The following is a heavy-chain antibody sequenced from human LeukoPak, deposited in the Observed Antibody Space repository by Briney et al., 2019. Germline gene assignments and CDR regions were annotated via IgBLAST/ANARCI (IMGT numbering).Heavy chain of an antibody. CDR3: ARAYYYDSSGYYYFDY. Sequence: SETLSLTCAVYGGTFSGYYWSWIRQPPGKGLEWIREINHSGSTNYNPSLKSRVTISVDTSKNQFSLKLSSVTAADTAVYYCARAYYYDSSGYYYFDYWGQGTLVTVSS. V-gene: IGHV4-34*01. CDR2: INHSGST. CDR1: GGTFSGYY. J-gene: IGHJ4*02. D-gene: IGHD3-22*01.